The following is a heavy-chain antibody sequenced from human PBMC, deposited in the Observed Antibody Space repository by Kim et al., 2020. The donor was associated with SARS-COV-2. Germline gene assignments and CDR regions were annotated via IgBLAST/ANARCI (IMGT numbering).Heavy chain of an antibody. D-gene: IGHD1-20*01. V-gene: IGHV1-18*04. CDR2: ISAYNGNT. CDR3: ARDPISDDNWNPRGWFDP. Sequence: ASVKVSCKASGYTFTSYGISWVRQAPGQGLEWMGWISAYNGNTNYAQKLQGRVTMTTDTSTSTAYMELRSLRSDDTAVYYCARDPISDDNWNPRGWFDPWGQGTLVTVSS. CDR1: GYTFTSYG. J-gene: IGHJ5*02.